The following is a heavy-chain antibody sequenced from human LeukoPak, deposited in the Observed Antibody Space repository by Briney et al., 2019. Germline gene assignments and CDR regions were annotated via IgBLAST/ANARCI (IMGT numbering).Heavy chain of an antibody. CDR2: ISGSGGST. CDR3: ARGLYSSSWLIDY. J-gene: IGHJ4*02. V-gene: IGHV3-23*01. CDR1: GFTFSNYA. Sequence: PGGSLRLSCAASGFTFSNYAMSWVRQAPGKGLEWVSAISGSGGSTYYADSVKGRFTISRDNSKNTLYLQMNSLRAEDTAVYYCARGLYSSSWLIDYWGQGTLVTVSS. D-gene: IGHD6-13*01.